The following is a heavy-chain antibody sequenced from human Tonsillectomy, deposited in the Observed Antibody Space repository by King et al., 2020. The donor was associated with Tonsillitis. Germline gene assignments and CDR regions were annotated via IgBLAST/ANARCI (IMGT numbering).Heavy chain of an antibody. V-gene: IGHV4-4*07. Sequence: VQLQESGPGLVKPSETLSLTCTVSGGSISSHFWTWIRRPAGKRLEWIGRIYTNGMTNYNPSLKSRLSMSVDTPKNQFSLTLKFVTAADTAVYYCVRDESRSYYFYIWGQGTLVTVSS. D-gene: IGHD3-10*01. CDR2: IYTNGMT. CDR1: GGSISSHF. J-gene: IGHJ4*02. CDR3: VRDESRSYYFYI.